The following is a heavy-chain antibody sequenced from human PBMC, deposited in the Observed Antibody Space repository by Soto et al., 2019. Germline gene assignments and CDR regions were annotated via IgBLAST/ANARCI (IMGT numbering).Heavy chain of an antibody. Sequence: GTPAKLSWKASGFTFTSSAMRWVRHARGQRLEWIGWIVVGSGNTNYAQKFQERVTITRDMSTSTAYMELSSLRSEDTAVYYCAAGPLDIPTYYDFWSGYYTGRPRFGYMDVWGKGTTVTVSS. D-gene: IGHD3-3*01. CDR1: GFTFTSSA. CDR2: IVVGSGNT. CDR3: AAGPLDIPTYYDFWSGYYTGRPRFGYMDV. V-gene: IGHV1-58*02. J-gene: IGHJ6*03.